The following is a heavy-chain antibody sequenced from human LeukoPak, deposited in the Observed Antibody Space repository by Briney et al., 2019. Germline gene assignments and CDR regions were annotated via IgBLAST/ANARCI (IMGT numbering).Heavy chain of an antibody. CDR3: ARGGLTWFGESDDGGYFDY. J-gene: IGHJ4*02. CDR2: IYYSGST. Sequence: PSETLSLTCTVSGDSISSYYWSGIRQPPGKGLEWIGYIYYSGSTNYNPSLKSRVTISVDTSKNHFSLKLSSVTAADTAVYYCARGGLTWFGESDDGGYFDYWGQGTLVTVSS. V-gene: IGHV4-59*01. CDR1: GDSISSYY. D-gene: IGHD3-10*01.